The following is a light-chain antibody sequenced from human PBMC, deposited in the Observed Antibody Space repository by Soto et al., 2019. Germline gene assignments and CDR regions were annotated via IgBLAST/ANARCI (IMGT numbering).Light chain of an antibody. V-gene: IGLV1-44*01. CDR3: ATWDDSLNGPV. Sequence: QSVLTQPPSASGTPGQRVTISCSGSSSNLGDNTVNWYQQIPGTAPKLLIYRNNRRPSEVPDRFSGSKSGTSASLAISGLQSDDEADYYCATWDDSLNGPVFGGGTQLTVL. CDR2: RNN. J-gene: IGLJ3*02. CDR1: SSNLGDNT.